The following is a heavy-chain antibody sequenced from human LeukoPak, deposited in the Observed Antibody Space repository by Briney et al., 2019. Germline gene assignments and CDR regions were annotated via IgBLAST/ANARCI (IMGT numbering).Heavy chain of an antibody. CDR2: IHYSGST. Sequence: KTSETLSLTCTVPGGSISSSYYWNWIRQPPGKGLEWIGRIHYSGSTNYNPSLESRVTISVDTSKNQFSLKLSSVTAADTAVYYCAGYCGGDCYSGTDWGQGTLVTVSS. J-gene: IGHJ4*02. V-gene: IGHV4-59*01. CDR3: AGYCGGDCYSGTD. D-gene: IGHD2-21*02. CDR1: GGSISSSYY.